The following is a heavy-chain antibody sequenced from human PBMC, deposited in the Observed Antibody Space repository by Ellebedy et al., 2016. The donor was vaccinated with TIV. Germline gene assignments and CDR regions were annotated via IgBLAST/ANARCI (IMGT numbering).Heavy chain of an antibody. D-gene: IGHD5-12*01. Sequence: SVKVSCXASGGTFSSYAISWVRQAPGQGLEWMGGIIPIFGTANYAQKFQGRVTITADESTSTAYMELSNLRSEDTAVYYCARSPPLYSGYDRYFDYWGQGTLVTVSS. CDR3: ARSPPLYSGYDRYFDY. CDR2: IIPIFGTA. J-gene: IGHJ4*02. CDR1: GGTFSSYA. V-gene: IGHV1-69*13.